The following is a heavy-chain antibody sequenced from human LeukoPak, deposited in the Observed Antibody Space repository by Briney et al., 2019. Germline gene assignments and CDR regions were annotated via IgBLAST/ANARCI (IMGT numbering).Heavy chain of an antibody. CDR3: ARQPTSSWYDPHNWFDP. J-gene: IGHJ5*02. D-gene: IGHD6-13*01. Sequence: SETLSLTCAVYGFSISSSSYYWGWIRQPPGQGLEWIGSIYYSGSTYYNPSIKSRVTISVDTSKNQFSLKLSSVTAADTAVYYCARQPTSSWYDPHNWFDPWGQGTLVTVSS. CDR1: GFSISSSSYY. V-gene: IGHV4-39*01. CDR2: IYYSGST.